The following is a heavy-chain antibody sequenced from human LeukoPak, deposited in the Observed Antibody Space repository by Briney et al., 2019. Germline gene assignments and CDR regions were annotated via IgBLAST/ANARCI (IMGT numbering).Heavy chain of an antibody. CDR2: INPNSGGT. D-gene: IGHD5-18*01. Sequence: ASVKVSCKASGYTFTGYYMHWVRQAPGQGLEWMGWINPNSGGTNYAQKFQGRVTMTRDTSISTAYMELSRLRSDDTAVYYCARVTVWGYRTLSPGYWGQGTLVTVSS. V-gene: IGHV1-2*02. J-gene: IGHJ4*02. CDR3: ARVTVWGYRTLSPGY. CDR1: GYTFTGYY.